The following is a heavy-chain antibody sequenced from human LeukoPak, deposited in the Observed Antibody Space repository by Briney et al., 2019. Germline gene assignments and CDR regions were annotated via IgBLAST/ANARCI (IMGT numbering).Heavy chain of an antibody. Sequence: SETLSLTCTVSGGSVNSYYWSWIRQPPGKGLEWIGYVYYSGSTNYNPSLKSRVTMSVDTSKNQVSLKLNSVTAADTAVYYCARTPTGYYYYMDVWGKGTTVTVSS. CDR3: ARTPTGYYYYMDV. J-gene: IGHJ6*03. CDR2: VYYSGST. V-gene: IGHV4-59*02. CDR1: GGSVNSYY. D-gene: IGHD4-17*01.